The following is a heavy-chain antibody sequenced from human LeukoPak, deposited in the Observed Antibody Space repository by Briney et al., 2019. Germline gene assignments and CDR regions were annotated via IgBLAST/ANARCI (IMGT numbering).Heavy chain of an antibody. D-gene: IGHD2-15*01. V-gene: IGHV1-69*13. CDR1: GGTFSSYA. CDR3: ARDPPYCSGGSCYSGYYGMDV. CDR2: IIPIFGTA. Sequence: ASVKVSCKASGGTFSSYAISWVRQAPGKGLAWMGGIIPIFGTANYAQKFQGRVTITADESTSTAYMELSSLRSEDTAVYYCARDPPYCSGGSCYSGYYGMDVWGKGTTVTVSS. J-gene: IGHJ6*04.